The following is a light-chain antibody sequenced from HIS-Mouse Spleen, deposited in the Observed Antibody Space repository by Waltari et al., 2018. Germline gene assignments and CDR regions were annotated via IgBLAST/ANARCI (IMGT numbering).Light chain of an antibody. CDR2: EVS. V-gene: IGLV2-8*01. Sequence: QSALTQPPSASGSPGPSVTISCNGTSSDVGGYNYVPWYQQHPGKAPKLMIYEVSKRPSGVPDRFSGSKSGNTASLTVSGLQAEDEADYYCSSYAGSNIVVFGGGTKLTVL. CDR3: SSYAGSNIVV. CDR1: SSDVGGYNY. J-gene: IGLJ2*01.